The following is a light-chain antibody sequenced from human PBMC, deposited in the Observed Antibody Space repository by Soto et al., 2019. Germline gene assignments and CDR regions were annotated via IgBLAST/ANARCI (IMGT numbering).Light chain of an antibody. CDR2: EGS. Sequence: QSVLTQPASVSGSPGQSITISCTGTSSDVGSYNLVSWYQQHPGKAPKLMIYEGSKRPSGVSNRFSGSKSGNTASLTLSGLQAEDEADHYCCSYAGSSTWVFGGGTQLTVL. J-gene: IGLJ3*02. CDR1: SSDVGSYNL. V-gene: IGLV2-23*01. CDR3: CSYAGSSTWV.